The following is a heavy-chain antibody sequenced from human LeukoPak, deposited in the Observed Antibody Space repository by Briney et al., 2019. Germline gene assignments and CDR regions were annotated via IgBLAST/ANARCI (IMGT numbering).Heavy chain of an antibody. Sequence: GGSLRLSCAASGFTLSDHYMDWVRQAPGKGLEWVGRTRNKARSYTTEYAASVKGRLTISRDDSKNSLYLQMNSLKTEDTAVYHCTRGRDSDDYYFPDYWGQGTLVTVSS. CDR3: TRGRDSDDYYFPDY. V-gene: IGHV3-72*01. CDR1: GFTLSDHY. CDR2: TRNKARSYTT. J-gene: IGHJ4*02. D-gene: IGHD3-22*01.